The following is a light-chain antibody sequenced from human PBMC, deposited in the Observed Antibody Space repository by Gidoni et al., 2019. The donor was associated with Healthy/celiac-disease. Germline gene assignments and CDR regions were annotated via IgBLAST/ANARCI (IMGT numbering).Light chain of an antibody. CDR1: QSVSSY. CDR3: QQRSNWPPYT. CDR2: DAS. V-gene: IGKV3-11*01. Sequence: EIVLTQSPATLSWSPGERATLSCRASQSVSSYLAWYQQKTGQAPRLLIYDASNRATGIPARFSGSGSGTDFTLTISSLEPEDFAVYYCQQRSNWPPYTFGQGTKLEIK. J-gene: IGKJ2*01.